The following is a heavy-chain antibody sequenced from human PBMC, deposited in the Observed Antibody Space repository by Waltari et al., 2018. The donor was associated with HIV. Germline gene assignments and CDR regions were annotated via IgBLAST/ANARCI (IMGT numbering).Heavy chain of an antibody. CDR3: VRERNTIKTTSYYFDY. J-gene: IGHJ4*02. D-gene: IGHD1-1*01. V-gene: IGHV3-66*01. Sequence: VQLVESGGGLVQPGGSLRLSCDASGFTVLPNYVGWVRRAPGQGLEWVALSTHLVATVDADSVRARFTISRDTSMNTGHLQMDSLRAGDTAVYYCVRERNTIKTTSYYFDYWGQGTLVTVSS. CDR2: STHLVAT. CDR1: GFTVLPNY.